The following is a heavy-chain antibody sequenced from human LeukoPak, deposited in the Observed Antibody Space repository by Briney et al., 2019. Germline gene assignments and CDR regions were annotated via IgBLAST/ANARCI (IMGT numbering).Heavy chain of an antibody. CDR3: ARAPEEVTMIVVVRYFDY. CDR2: IYYSGST. CDR1: GGTISSSSYY. Sequence: SETLTLPCTVSGGTISSSSYYWGRIRQPPGKGLEWIVSIYYSGSTYYNPSLKSRVTISVDTSKNQFSLKLSSVTAADTAVDYCARAPEEVTMIVVVRYFDYWGQGTLVTVSS. D-gene: IGHD3-22*01. V-gene: IGHV4-39*07. J-gene: IGHJ4*02.